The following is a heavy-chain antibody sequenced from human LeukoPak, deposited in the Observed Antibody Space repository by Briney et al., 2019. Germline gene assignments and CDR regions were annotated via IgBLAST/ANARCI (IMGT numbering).Heavy chain of an antibody. V-gene: IGHV3-30-3*01. CDR3: AKAVVSSSPFDY. D-gene: IGHD6-6*01. J-gene: IGHJ4*02. Sequence: GRSLRLSCAASGFTFSSYAMHWVRQAPGKGLEWVAVISYDGSNKYYADSVKGRFTISRDNSKNTLYLQMNSLRAEDTAVYYCAKAVVSSSPFDYWGQGTLVTVSS. CDR1: GFTFSSYA. CDR2: ISYDGSNK.